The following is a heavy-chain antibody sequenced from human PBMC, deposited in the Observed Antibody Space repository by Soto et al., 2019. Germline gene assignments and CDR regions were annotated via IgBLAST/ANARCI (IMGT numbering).Heavy chain of an antibody. J-gene: IGHJ4*02. D-gene: IGHD3-9*01. CDR2: IYHSGST. CDR3: ARHRRYDFDY. V-gene: IGHV4-30-2*03. Sequence: NPSETLSLTCAVSGGSISSGGYSWSWIRQPPGKGLECIGYIYHSGSTYYNPSLKSRVTISVDTSKNQFSLKLSSVTAAETAVYYCARHRRYDFDYWGQGTLVTVSS. CDR1: GGSISSGGYS.